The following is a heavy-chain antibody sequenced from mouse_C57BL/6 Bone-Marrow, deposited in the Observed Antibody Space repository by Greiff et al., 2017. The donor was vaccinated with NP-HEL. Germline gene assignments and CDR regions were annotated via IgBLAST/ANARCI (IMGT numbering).Heavy chain of an antibody. V-gene: IGHV1-15*01. CDR2: IDPETGGT. Sequence: QVQLQQSGAELVRPGASVTLSCKASGYTFTDYEMHWVKQTPVHGLEWIGAIDPETGGTAYNQKFKGKAILTADNSSSTAYMELRSLTSVESAVYDVTRCGYYGSSYNFDYWGQGTTLTVSS. J-gene: IGHJ2*01. D-gene: IGHD1-1*01. CDR3: TRCGYYGSSYNFDY. CDR1: GYTFTDYE.